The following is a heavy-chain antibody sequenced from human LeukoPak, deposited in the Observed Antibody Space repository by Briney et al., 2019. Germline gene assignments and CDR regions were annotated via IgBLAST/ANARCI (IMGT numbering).Heavy chain of an antibody. CDR1: GGTFSSYA. V-gene: IGHV1-69*05. D-gene: IGHD2-2*03. CDR2: IIPIFGTA. Sequence: SVKVSCKASGGTFSSYAIIWVRQAPGQGLEWMGGIIPIFGTANYAQKFQGRVTITTDESTSTAYMELSSLRSEDTAVYYCARGAPGYCRSTSCYYYYYYMDVWGKGTTVTVSS. CDR3: ARGAPGYCRSTSCYYYYYYMDV. J-gene: IGHJ6*03.